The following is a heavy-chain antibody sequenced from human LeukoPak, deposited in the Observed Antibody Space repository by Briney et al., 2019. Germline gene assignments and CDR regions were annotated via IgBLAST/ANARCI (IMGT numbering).Heavy chain of an antibody. Sequence: PGGSLRLSCAASGFTFSSYGMHWVRQAPGKGLEWVAFIRYDGSNKYYADSVKGRFTISRDNSKNTLYLQMNSLRAEDTAVYYCAKDRRDYGSGTCPHYWGQGTLVTVSS. V-gene: IGHV3-30*02. J-gene: IGHJ4*02. CDR1: GFTFSSYG. D-gene: IGHD3-10*01. CDR3: AKDRRDYGSGTCPHY. CDR2: IRYDGSNK.